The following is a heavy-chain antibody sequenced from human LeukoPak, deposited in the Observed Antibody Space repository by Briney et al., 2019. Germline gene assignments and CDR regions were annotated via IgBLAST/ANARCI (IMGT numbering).Heavy chain of an antibody. V-gene: IGHV3-23*01. D-gene: IGHD3-10*01. J-gene: IGHJ4*02. CDR1: GFTFSSSA. Sequence: AGGSLRLSCAASGFTFSSSAMSWVRQAPGKGLEWVSVITGSGGSTYYAASVKGRFTISRDNSKNTLYLQMNSLRVEDTAAYYCAKVRYGSGSYSDYWGQGTLVTVSS. CDR2: ITGSGGST. CDR3: AKVRYGSGSYSDY.